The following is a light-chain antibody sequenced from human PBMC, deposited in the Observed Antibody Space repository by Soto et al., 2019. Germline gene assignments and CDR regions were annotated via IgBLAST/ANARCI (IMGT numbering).Light chain of an antibody. CDR3: HHYSNWPPWT. J-gene: IGKJ1*01. CDR1: QSLSGN. V-gene: IGKV3-15*01. Sequence: VMTQSPSTLSVAPVERATLSFMASQSLSGNLAWYQQKPGQAPRLLIYRASTRATGVPARFSASGSGTEFTLTISSLQSEDSAVYYCHHYSNWPPWTFGPGTKVDIK. CDR2: RAS.